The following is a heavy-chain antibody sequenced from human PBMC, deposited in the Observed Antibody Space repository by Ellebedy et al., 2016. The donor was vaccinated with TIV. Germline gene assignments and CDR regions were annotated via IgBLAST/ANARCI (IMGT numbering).Heavy chain of an antibody. J-gene: IGHJ4*02. Sequence: ASVKVSCXASGYTVPTFYMHWVRQAPGQGPEWMGWIKPNSGDTDYAQKFQGRVTMTSETSISTAYMELSGLRSDDTAVYYCAKDHPSFGWPVFDYWGQGTLVSVSS. CDR2: IKPNSGDT. V-gene: IGHV1-2*02. CDR1: GYTVPTFY. D-gene: IGHD3-9*01. CDR3: AKDHPSFGWPVFDY.